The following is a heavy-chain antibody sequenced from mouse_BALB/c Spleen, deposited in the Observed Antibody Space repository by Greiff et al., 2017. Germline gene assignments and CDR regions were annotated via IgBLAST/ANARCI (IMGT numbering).Heavy chain of an antibody. CDR1: GFTFSSYA. CDR2: ISSGGST. J-gene: IGHJ3*01. CDR3: ARVDYYGSSSWFAY. D-gene: IGHD1-1*01. V-gene: IGHV5-6-5*01. Sequence: EVMLVESGGGLVKPGGSLKLSCAASGFTFSSYAMSWVRQTPEKRLEWVASISSGGSTYYPDSVKGRFTISRDNARNILYLQMSSLRSEDTAMYYCARVDYYGSSSWFAYWGQGTLVTVSA.